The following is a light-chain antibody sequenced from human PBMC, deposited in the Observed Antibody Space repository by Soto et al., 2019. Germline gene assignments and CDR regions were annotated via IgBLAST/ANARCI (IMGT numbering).Light chain of an antibody. CDR1: QDIRTD. CDR2: GAS. V-gene: IGKV1-6*01. J-gene: IGKJ4*01. CDR3: LQDDTYPLT. Sequence: AIQMTQSPSSLSASVGDRVTVTCRASQDIRTDLGWYQQRPGKAPQLLIYGASRLQSGVPSRFSGSGSGTDFTLTISSLQPEDVATYYCLQDDTYPLTFGGGTKVDIK.